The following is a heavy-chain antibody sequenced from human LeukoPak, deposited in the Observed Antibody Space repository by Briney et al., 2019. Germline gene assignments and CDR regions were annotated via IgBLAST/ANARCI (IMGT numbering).Heavy chain of an antibody. D-gene: IGHD2-21*02. Sequence: SETLSLTCTVSGGSISSSSYSWGWIRQPPGKGLEWIGSIYYSGSTYYNPSLKSRVTISVDTSNNQFSLKLSSVTAADTAVYYCARGDYYSSDYWGQGTLVTVSS. V-gene: IGHV4-39*07. CDR3: ARGDYYSSDY. CDR1: GGSISSSSYS. CDR2: IYYSGST. J-gene: IGHJ4*02.